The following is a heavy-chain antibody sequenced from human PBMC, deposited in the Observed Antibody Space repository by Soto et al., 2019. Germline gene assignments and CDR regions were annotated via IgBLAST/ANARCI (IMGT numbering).Heavy chain of an antibody. CDR2: INWNGNYI. D-gene: IGHD2-15*01. Sequence: VQLVEYGGGLVQPGRSLRLSCTASAFTFGDFAMHWVRQVPGKGLEWVSGINWNGNYIGYADSVKGRFTVSRDNAKNSLYLQINSLRPEDTALYFCARAPTGGTWPVYFDWWGRGTLVTVSS. CDR3: ARAPTGGTWPVYFDW. J-gene: IGHJ4*02. V-gene: IGHV3-9*01. CDR1: AFTFGDFA.